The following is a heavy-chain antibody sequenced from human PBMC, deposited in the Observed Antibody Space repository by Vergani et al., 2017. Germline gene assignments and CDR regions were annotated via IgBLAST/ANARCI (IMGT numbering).Heavy chain of an antibody. J-gene: IGHJ6*03. D-gene: IGHD2-2*01. CDR2: ISSSSSYI. Sequence: EVQLVESGGGLIQPGGSLRLSCAASGFTVSSNYMSWVRQAPGKGLEWVSSISSSSSYIYYADSVKGRFTISRDNAKNSLYLQMNSLRAEDTAVYYCAREIALGPAATDYYYYMDVWGKGTTVTVSS. CDR1: GFTVSSNY. V-gene: IGHV3-21*01. CDR3: AREIALGPAATDYYYYMDV.